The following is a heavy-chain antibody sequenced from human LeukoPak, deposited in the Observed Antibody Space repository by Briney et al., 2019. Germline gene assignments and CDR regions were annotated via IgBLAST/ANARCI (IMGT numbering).Heavy chain of an antibody. D-gene: IGHD5-18*01. J-gene: IGHJ5*02. Sequence: GASVKVSCKASGYTFTSYYMHWVRQAPGQGLEWMGIINPSGGSTSYAQKFQGRVTMTEDTSTDTAYMELSSLRSEDTAVYYCASSIGYSYGTNWFDPWGQGTLVTVSS. V-gene: IGHV1-46*01. CDR3: ASSIGYSYGTNWFDP. CDR1: GYTFTSYY. CDR2: INPSGGST.